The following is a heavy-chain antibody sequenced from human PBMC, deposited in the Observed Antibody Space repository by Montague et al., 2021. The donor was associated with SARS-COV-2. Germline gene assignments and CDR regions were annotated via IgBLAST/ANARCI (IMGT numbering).Heavy chain of an antibody. Sequence: SETLSLTCAVSGVSISSSNWWSWVRQPPGKGLEWIGEIYHGGSTNYNPSLKSRVTMSIDESRNQFSLSLSSLTAADTAVYYCARLDGLGYWGQGTLVAVSS. V-gene: IGHV4-4*02. J-gene: IGHJ4*02. CDR1: GVSISSSNW. CDR2: IYHGGST. CDR3: ARLDGLGY. D-gene: IGHD3/OR15-3a*01.